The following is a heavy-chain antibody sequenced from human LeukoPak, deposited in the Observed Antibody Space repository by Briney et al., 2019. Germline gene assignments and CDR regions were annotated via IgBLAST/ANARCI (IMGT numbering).Heavy chain of an antibody. D-gene: IGHD2-21*02. CDR2: IYPGDSDT. CDR1: GYSFTSYW. V-gene: IGHV5-51*01. J-gene: IGHJ6*02. CDR3: ARIRGVAAIPYYYYGMDV. Sequence: GESLKISCKGSGYSFTSYWIAWVRQMPGKGLEWMGIIYPGDSDTRYSPSFQGQVTISADKSISTAYLQWSSLKASDTAMYYCARIRGVAAIPYYYYGMDVWGQGTTVTVSS.